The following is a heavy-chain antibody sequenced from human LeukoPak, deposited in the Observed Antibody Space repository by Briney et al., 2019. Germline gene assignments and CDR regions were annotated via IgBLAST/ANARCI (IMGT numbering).Heavy chain of an antibody. J-gene: IGHJ4*02. D-gene: IGHD3-10*01. CDR3: SRHGGPLWFGENFDY. V-gene: IGHV4-39*01. CDR2: ISYSGST. CDR1: GGSISSSSYY. Sequence: SETLSLTCTVSGGSISSSSYYWGWNRQPPGKGLEWIGSISYSGSTYYNPSLKSRVTISVDTSKNQFSLKLSSVTAADTTMYYCSRHGGPLWFGENFDYWGQGTLVTVSS.